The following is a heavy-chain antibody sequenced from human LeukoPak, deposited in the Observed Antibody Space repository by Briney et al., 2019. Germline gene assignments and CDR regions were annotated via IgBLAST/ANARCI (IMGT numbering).Heavy chain of an antibody. D-gene: IGHD4-17*01. CDR1: GFTFSSYE. J-gene: IGHJ4*02. Sequence: GGSLRLSCAASGFTFSSYEMNWVRQAPGKGLEWVSYISSSGSTIYYADSVKGRFTISRDNAKNSLYLQMNSLRAEDTAVYYCARAYGVGFDYWGQGTLVTVSS. V-gene: IGHV3-48*03. CDR3: ARAYGVGFDY. CDR2: ISSSGSTI.